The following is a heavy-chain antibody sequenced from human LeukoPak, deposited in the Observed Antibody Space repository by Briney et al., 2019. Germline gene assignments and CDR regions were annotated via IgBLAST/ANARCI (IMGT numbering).Heavy chain of an antibody. CDR1: GAPIIASY. CDR2: THYSGTG. CDR3: ARVRFYDTTGYSTSYYLDY. J-gene: IGHJ4*02. V-gene: IGHV4-59*01. D-gene: IGHD3-22*01. Sequence: SETLSLTGAVSGAPIIASYWSWIRQPPGKGLEWIGYTHYSGTGNYNPSLKSRVTISIDTSKNRFSLRLTSVTAADTAVYYWARVRFYDTTGYSTSYYLDYWGQGALVTVSS.